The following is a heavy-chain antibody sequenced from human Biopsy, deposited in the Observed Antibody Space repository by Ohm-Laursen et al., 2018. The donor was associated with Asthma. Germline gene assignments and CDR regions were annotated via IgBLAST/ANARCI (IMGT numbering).Heavy chain of an antibody. V-gene: IGHV2-70*12. Sequence: PTQTLTLTCSFSGFSLSSSGANVNWIRQPPGKALEWLAHIDWEEDKFYSTSLRTRPTISKGSSEDQVVLTMTNMGPIDTATYYCTRHNDYWGPGILVTVSS. J-gene: IGHJ4*02. D-gene: IGHD1-14*01. CDR3: TRHNDY. CDR1: GFSLSSSGAN. CDR2: IDWEEDK.